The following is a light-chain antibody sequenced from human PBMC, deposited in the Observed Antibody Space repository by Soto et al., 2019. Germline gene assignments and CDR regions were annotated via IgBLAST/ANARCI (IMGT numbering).Light chain of an antibody. V-gene: IGKV1-5*01. CDR2: DAS. J-gene: IGKJ1*01. CDR3: KQYNSYWT. CDR1: QSISSW. Sequence: GDRVTITCRASQSISSWLAWYQQKPGKAPKLLIYDASSLESGVPSRFSGSGSGTEFTLTISSLQPDDFATYYCKQYNSYWTFGQGTTV.